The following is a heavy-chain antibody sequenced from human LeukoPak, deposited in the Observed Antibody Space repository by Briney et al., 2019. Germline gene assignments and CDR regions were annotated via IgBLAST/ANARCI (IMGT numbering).Heavy chain of an antibody. J-gene: IGHJ4*02. D-gene: IGHD3/OR15-3a*01. Sequence: SETLSLTCTVSGGSITGYYWNWVRQPAGKGLEWIGRIYSSSSINYNPSLKSRVTMSVDTSKNRFSLRLNSVTAADTAVYYCARGDNWTGYFGYWGQGTLVTVSS. V-gene: IGHV4-4*07. CDR2: IYSSSSI. CDR3: ARGDNWTGYFGY. CDR1: GGSITGYY.